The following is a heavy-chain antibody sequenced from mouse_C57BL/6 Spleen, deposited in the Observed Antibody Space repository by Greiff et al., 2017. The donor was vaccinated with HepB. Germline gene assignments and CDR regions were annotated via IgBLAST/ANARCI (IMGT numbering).Heavy chain of an antibody. CDR3: STTVVAPYWYFDV. D-gene: IGHD1-1*01. J-gene: IGHJ1*03. Sequence: DVQLVESGGGLVQPGGSMKLSCVASGFTFSNYWMNWVRQSPEKGLEWVAQIRLKSDNYATHYAESVKGRFTISRDDSKSSVYLQMNNLRAEDTGIYYCSTTVVAPYWYFDVWGTGTTVTVSS. CDR2: IRLKSDNYAT. V-gene: IGHV6-3*01. CDR1: GFTFSNYW.